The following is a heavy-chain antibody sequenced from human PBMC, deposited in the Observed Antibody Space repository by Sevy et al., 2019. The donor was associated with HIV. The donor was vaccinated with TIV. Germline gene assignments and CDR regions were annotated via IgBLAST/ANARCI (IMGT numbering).Heavy chain of an antibody. CDR2: ISGSGGRGDKT. J-gene: IGHJ4*02. CDR1: GFTFSSYA. V-gene: IGHV3-23*01. CDR3: ARKYDSSGYFDY. Sequence: GGSLRLSCAASGFTFSSYAMNWVRQAPGKGLEWVSGISGSGGRGDKTNYADSVKGRFTISRDDSKNSLYLQLNSLGAEDTAIYYCARKYDSSGYFDYWGQGTLVTVSS. D-gene: IGHD3-22*01.